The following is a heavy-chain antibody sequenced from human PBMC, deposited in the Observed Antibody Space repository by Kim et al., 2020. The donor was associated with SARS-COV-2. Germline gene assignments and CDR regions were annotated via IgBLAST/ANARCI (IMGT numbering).Heavy chain of an antibody. CDR2: ISAYNGNT. Sequence: ASVKVSCKASGYTFTSYGISWVRQAPGQGLEWMGWISAYNGNTNYAQKLQGRVTMTTDTSTSTAYMELRSLRSDDTAVYYCARVDGGYDEGAPDYWGQGTLVTVSS. CDR3: ARVDGGYDEGAPDY. D-gene: IGHD5-12*01. J-gene: IGHJ4*02. CDR1: GYTFTSYG. V-gene: IGHV1-18*01.